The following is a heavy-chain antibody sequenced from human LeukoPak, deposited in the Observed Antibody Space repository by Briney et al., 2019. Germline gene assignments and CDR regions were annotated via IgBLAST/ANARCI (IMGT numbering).Heavy chain of an antibody. CDR3: ARHSSTEGFQH. CDR2: IYHSGST. D-gene: IGHD6-13*01. V-gene: IGHV4-30-2*01. CDR1: GGSVSSGGYY. Sequence: SQTLSLTCTVSGGSVSSGGYYWSWIRQPPGKGLEWIGYIYHSGSTYYNPSLKSRVTISVDRSKNQFSLKLSSVTAADTAMYYCARHSSTEGFQHWGQGTLVTVSS. J-gene: IGHJ1*01.